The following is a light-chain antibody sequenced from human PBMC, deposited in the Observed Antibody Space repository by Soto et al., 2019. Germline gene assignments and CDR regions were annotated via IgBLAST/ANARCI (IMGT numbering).Light chain of an antibody. CDR2: WAS. CDR1: QSVFYSSNNMNY. CDR3: QQFYYIPRT. J-gene: IGKJ4*01. Sequence: DIVLTQSPESLAVSLGERATIDCKSSQSVFYSSNNMNYFAWFQQKPGQPPKMLINWASARESGVPDRFSGSGSGTDFTLTISSLQAEDVAVYYCQQFYYIPRTFGGGTKVEIK. V-gene: IGKV4-1*01.